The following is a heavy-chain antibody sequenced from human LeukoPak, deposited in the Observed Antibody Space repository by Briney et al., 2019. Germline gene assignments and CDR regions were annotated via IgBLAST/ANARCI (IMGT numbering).Heavy chain of an antibody. V-gene: IGHV3-30-3*01. D-gene: IGHD3-9*01. CDR1: GFTFSSYA. J-gene: IGHJ4*02. Sequence: PGGSLRLSCAASGFTFSSYAMHWVRQAPGKGLEWVAVISYDGSNKYYADSVKGRFTISRDNSKNTLYLQMNSLRAEDTAVYYYARTLILGYYDILTGYEAGFDYWGQGTLVTVSS. CDR3: ARTLILGYYDILTGYEAGFDY. CDR2: ISYDGSNK.